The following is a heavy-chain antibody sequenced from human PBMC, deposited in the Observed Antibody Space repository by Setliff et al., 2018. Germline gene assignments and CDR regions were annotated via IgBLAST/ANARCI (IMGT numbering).Heavy chain of an antibody. V-gene: IGHV1-18*04. Sequence: ASVKVSCKSSGYTFTDFFIHWVRQAPGQGFEWMGWISTNNGKTEYSQKVQGRVTMTTDRSTSTIYMELRSLRSDDTAMYYCARDAPYTNTWRYFDHWGQGTLVTVSS. CDR3: ARDAPYTNTWRYFDH. J-gene: IGHJ4*02. D-gene: IGHD6-13*01. CDR1: GYTFTDFF. CDR2: ISTNNGKT.